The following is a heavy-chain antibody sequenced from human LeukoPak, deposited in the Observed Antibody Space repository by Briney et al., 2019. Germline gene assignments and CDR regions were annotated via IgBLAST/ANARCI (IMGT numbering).Heavy chain of an antibody. V-gene: IGHV3-53*01. CDR2: IYSGGST. J-gene: IGHJ5*02. Sequence: PGGSLRLSCAASGFTVSSNYMSWVRQAPGKGLEWVSVIYSGGSTYYADSVKGRFTISRDNSKNTLYLQMNSLRAEDTAVYYCAREEGGAINWFDPWGQGTLVTVSS. CDR3: AREEGGAINWFDP. CDR1: GFTVSSNY. D-gene: IGHD3-16*01.